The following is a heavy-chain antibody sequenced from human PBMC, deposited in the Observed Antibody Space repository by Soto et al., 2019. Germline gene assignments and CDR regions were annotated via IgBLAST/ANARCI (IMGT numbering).Heavy chain of an antibody. CDR3: ARVPGVAGTANYYYGMDV. CDR1: GFTFSSNA. Sequence: GGSLRLSCAASGFTFSSNAMSWVRQAPGKGLEWVSAITDTGGDTHYADSVKGRFTISRDNAKNTLYLQMNSLRAEDTAVYYCARVPGVAGTANYYYGMDVWGQGTTVTVSS. CDR2: ITDTGGDT. J-gene: IGHJ6*02. D-gene: IGHD6-19*01. V-gene: IGHV3-23*01.